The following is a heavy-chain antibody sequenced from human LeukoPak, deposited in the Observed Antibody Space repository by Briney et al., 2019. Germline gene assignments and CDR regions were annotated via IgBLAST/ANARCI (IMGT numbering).Heavy chain of an antibody. V-gene: IGHV1-8*01. D-gene: IGHD7-27*01. CDR3: ARGPPNWGYDY. CDR2: MSPNSGDT. J-gene: IGHJ4*02. Sequence: ASVKVSCKASGYTFTSYDFNWVRQATGQRPEWMGWMSPNSGDTGCAQKFQDRVTMTRNTSISTAYMELSSLRSDDTAVYYCARGPPNWGYDYWGPGTLVTVSS. CDR1: GYTFTSYD.